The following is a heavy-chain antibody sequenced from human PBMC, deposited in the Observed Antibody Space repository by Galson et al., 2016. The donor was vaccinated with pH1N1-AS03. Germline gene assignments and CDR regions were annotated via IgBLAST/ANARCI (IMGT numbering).Heavy chain of an antibody. V-gene: IGHV3-21*01. CDR3: ARDRSGGNFGMDV. J-gene: IGHJ6*02. Sequence: SLRLSCAGSGFTFNRYSLNWVRQAPGKGLEWVSSITSSSSYIYYADSVKGRFTISRDNAKNSLYLQMNSLRAEDTAVYFCARDRSGGNFGMDVWGQGTTVTVSS. CDR2: ITSSSSYI. CDR1: GFTFNRYS. D-gene: IGHD1-14*01.